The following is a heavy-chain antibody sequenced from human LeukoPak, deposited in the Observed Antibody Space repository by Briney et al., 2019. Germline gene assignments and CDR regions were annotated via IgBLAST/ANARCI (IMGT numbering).Heavy chain of an antibody. D-gene: IGHD4-17*01. Sequence: GESLKISCKGSGYRFTSYWIGWVRQMPGKGLEWMGIIYPGDSDTRYSPSFQGQVTISADKSISTAYLQWSSLKASDTAMYYCALHHDSSTVTTFWSDYWGQGTLVTVSS. CDR3: ALHHDSSTVTTFWSDY. CDR1: GYRFTSYW. CDR2: IYPGDSDT. J-gene: IGHJ4*02. V-gene: IGHV5-51*01.